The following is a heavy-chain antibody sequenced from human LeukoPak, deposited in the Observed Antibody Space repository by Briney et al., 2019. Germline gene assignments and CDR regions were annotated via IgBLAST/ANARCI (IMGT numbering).Heavy chain of an antibody. Sequence: SETLSLTCTVSGDSISSGTYYWSWIRQPAGKGLEWIGRIYTSGSTNYNPSLKSRVTISVDTSKNQFSLKLDSVTAADTAVYYCARAKRWLPFDYWGRGTLVTVSS. V-gene: IGHV4-61*02. CDR3: ARAKRWLPFDY. D-gene: IGHD5-24*01. CDR2: IYTSGST. CDR1: GDSISSGTYY. J-gene: IGHJ4*02.